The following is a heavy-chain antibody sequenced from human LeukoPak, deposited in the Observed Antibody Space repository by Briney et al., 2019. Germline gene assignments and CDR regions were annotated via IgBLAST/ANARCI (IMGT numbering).Heavy chain of an antibody. Sequence: GGSLRLSCVASGVTFSSYGMHWVRQAPGKGLEWVAFIRYDGSNEYYIDSVKGRFTLSRDNSKNTLYLQMNSLRAEDTAVYYCAKDSAVSGSYPDASDIWGQGTMVTVSS. D-gene: IGHD1-26*01. CDR1: GVTFSSYG. V-gene: IGHV3-30*02. CDR3: AKDSAVSGSYPDASDI. J-gene: IGHJ3*02. CDR2: IRYDGSNE.